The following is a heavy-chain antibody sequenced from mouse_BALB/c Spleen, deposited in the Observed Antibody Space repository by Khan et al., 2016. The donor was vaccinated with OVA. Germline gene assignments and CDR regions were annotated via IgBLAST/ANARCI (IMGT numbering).Heavy chain of an antibody. J-gene: IGHJ4*01. CDR2: IWNDGST. CDR3: ARQPYYHYNIMDY. D-gene: IGHD2-10*01. CDR1: GFSLTNYG. V-gene: IGHV2-6-1*01. Sequence: VQLQESGPGLAAPSQSLSITCTISGFSLTNYGIHWVRQPPGKGLEWLVVIWNDGSTTYNSALKSRLTITKDNSQSQVFLKMNSLQIDVTAIYFCARQPYYHYNIMDYWGQGTSVTVSS.